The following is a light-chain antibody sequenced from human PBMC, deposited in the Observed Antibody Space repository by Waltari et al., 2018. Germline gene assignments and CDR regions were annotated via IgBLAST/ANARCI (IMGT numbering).Light chain of an antibody. CDR1: KLGDKY. V-gene: IGLV3-1*01. Sequence: SYELTQPPSVSVSPGQTASITCFGDKLGDKYACWYQQKPGQSPVLVIYHDSKRPSGIPERFSGSNSGNTATLTISGTQAMDEADYYCQAWDSSTVVFGGGTKLTVL. CDR3: QAWDSSTVV. J-gene: IGLJ2*01. CDR2: HDS.